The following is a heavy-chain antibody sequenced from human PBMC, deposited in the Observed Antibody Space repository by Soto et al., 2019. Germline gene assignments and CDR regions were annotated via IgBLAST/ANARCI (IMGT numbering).Heavy chain of an antibody. CDR1: GFTFDDYA. CDR2: ISWNSGSI. D-gene: IGHD6-13*01. J-gene: IGHJ5*02. Sequence: GGSLRLSCAASGFTFDDYAMHWVRQAPGKGLEWVSGISWNSGSIGYADSVKGRFTISRDNAKNSLYLQMNSLRAEDTALYYCAKDLGYSSSSGGFDPWGQGTLVTVSS. V-gene: IGHV3-9*01. CDR3: AKDLGYSSSSGGFDP.